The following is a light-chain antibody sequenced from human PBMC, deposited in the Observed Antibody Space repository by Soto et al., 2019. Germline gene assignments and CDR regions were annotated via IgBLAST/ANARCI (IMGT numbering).Light chain of an antibody. CDR1: QSVSSNY. V-gene: IGKV3-20*01. J-gene: IGKJ1*01. Sequence: EIVLTQSPGTLSLSPRERATLSCRASQSVSSNYLAWFQQKPGQAPRVLIYGASGRATGIPDRFSGSGSGTDFTLTISRLEPEDFAVYYCQQYGSSPWTFGQGTKV. CDR2: GAS. CDR3: QQYGSSPWT.